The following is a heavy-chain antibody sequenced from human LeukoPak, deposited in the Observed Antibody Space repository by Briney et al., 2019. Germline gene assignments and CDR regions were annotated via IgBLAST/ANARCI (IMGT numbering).Heavy chain of an antibody. J-gene: IGHJ6*03. CDR2: INSDGSST. V-gene: IGHV3-74*01. D-gene: IGHD3-22*01. CDR1: GFTFSSYW. CDR3: ARPNYYDYYYYCYIDV. Sequence: GGSLRLSCAAPGFTFSSYWMHWGRQAPGTGPVSVSRINSDGSSTSYADTVKGRFTISRDNAKNTLYLQMNSLRDEDTAVCYCARPNYYDYYYYCYIDVWGKGTTVTVSS.